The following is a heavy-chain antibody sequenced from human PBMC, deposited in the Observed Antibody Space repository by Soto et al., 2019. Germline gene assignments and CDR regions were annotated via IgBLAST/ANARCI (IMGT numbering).Heavy chain of an antibody. V-gene: IGHV5-51*01. CDR2: IYPGDSDT. CDR3: AKHNWGIDY. CDR1: GNNFAIFW. J-gene: IGHJ4*02. Sequence: EVQLVQSGEEVKKPGESLKISCKASGNNFAIFWIVWVRQRPGKGLEWMGIIYPGDSDTKYNPSVKGQVTISADKSTNTVYLQWDSLTASDTAMYFCAKHNWGIDYWGQGTPVSVSS. D-gene: IGHD3-16*01.